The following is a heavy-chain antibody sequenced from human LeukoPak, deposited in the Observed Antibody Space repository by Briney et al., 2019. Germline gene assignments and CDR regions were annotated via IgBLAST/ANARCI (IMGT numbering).Heavy chain of an antibody. Sequence: GGSLRLSCAASGFTFSGYWMHWVRQAPGKGLVWVSRINSDGSSASYADSVKGRFTISRDNAKNTLYLQMNSLRAEDTAVYYCARDRRRGWFDPWGQGTLVTVSS. CDR2: INSDGSSA. CDR1: GFTFSGYW. CDR3: ARDRRRGWFDP. J-gene: IGHJ5*02. V-gene: IGHV3-74*01.